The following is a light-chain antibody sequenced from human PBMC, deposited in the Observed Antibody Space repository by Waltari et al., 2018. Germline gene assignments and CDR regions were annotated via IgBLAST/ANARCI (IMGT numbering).Light chain of an antibody. CDR2: DAY. Sequence: EIVLTQSPATLSLSPGERATLSCRASQSVSSYLAWYQQKPGQAPRLRIYDAYNRATGIPDRFSGSGSGTDFTLTISSLEPEDFAVYYCQQRFSWPTFGQGAKVEIK. J-gene: IGKJ1*01. V-gene: IGKV3-11*01. CDR1: QSVSSY. CDR3: QQRFSWPT.